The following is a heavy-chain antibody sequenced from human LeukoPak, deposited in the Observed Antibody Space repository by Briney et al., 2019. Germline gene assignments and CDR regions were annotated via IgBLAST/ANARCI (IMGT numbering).Heavy chain of an antibody. CDR2: IKQDGNEK. Sequence: PGGSLRLSCAASGLTFSSYWMSWVRRAPGKGLECVANIKQDGNEKYYVDSVKGRFTISRDNAKNSLYLQMNSLRAEDTAVYYCTRTRTAFDFWGQGTMVTVSS. CDR3: TRTRTAFDF. V-gene: IGHV3-7*03. J-gene: IGHJ3*01. CDR1: GLTFSSYW.